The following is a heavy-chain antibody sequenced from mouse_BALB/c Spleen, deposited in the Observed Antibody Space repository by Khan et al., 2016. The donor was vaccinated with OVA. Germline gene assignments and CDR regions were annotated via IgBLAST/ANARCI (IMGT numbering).Heavy chain of an antibody. Sequence: EVQLQQSGAELVKPGASVKLSCTASGFNIKDTYMHWVKQRPEQGLEWIGRIDPANGNTKYDPKFQGKATITADTSSNTAYLQLSSLTSEDTAGYYCARDGNYFAWFAYWGQGTLVTVSA. D-gene: IGHD2-1*01. CDR1: GFNIKDTY. CDR3: ARDGNYFAWFAY. CDR2: IDPANGNT. J-gene: IGHJ3*01. V-gene: IGHV14-3*02.